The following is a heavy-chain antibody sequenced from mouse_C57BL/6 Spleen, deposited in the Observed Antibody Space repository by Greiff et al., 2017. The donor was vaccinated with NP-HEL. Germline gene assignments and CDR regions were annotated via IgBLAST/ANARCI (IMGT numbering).Heavy chain of an antibody. CDR2: IYPGDGDT. V-gene: IGHV1-80*01. CDR3: ARWGNAVVEAMDY. J-gene: IGHJ4*01. CDR1: GYAFSSYW. D-gene: IGHD1-1*01. Sequence: VKLMESGAELVKPGASVKISCKASGYAFSSYWMNWVKQRPGKGLEWIGQIYPGDGDTNYNGKFKGKATLTADKSSSTAYMQLSSLTSEDSAVYFCARWGNAVVEAMDYWGQGTSVTVSS.